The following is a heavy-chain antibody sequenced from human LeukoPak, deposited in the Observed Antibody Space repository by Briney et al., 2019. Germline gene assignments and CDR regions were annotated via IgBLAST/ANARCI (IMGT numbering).Heavy chain of an antibody. Sequence: SETLSLTCTVSGGSISSSSYYWGWIRQPPGKGLEWIGRIYTSGSTNYNPSLKSRVTMSVDTSKNQFSLKLSSVTAAHTAVYYCAGRMVTTPNFVVPAANWFDPWGQGTLVTVSS. CDR1: GGSISSSSYY. J-gene: IGHJ5*02. CDR3: AGRMVTTPNFVVPAANWFDP. D-gene: IGHD2-2*01. CDR2: IYTSGST. V-gene: IGHV4-39*07.